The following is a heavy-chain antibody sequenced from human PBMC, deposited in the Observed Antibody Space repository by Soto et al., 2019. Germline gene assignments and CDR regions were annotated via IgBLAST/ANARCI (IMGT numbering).Heavy chain of an antibody. Sequence: SETLSLTCTVSGGSISSGDYYWSWIRQPPGKGLEWIGYIYYSGSTYYNPSLKSRVTISVDTSKNQFSLKLSSVTAADTAVYYCAREGIYNWNPSYFDYWRQGTLVTVSS. CDR1: GGSISSGDYY. CDR3: AREGIYNWNPSYFDY. V-gene: IGHV4-30-4*01. J-gene: IGHJ4*02. CDR2: IYYSGST. D-gene: IGHD1-20*01.